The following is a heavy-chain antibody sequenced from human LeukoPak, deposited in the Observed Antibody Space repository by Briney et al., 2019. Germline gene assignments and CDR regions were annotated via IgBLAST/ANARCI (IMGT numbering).Heavy chain of an antibody. D-gene: IGHD2-2*01. V-gene: IGHV3-23*01. CDR3: AREYCSSTSCSYYFDY. CDR2: ISGSGGST. Sequence: PGGSLRLSCAASGFTFSSYAMSWVRQAPGKGLEWVSAISGSGGSTYYADSVKGRFTISRDNAKNSLYLQMNSLRAEDTAVYYCAREYCSSTSCSYYFDYWGQGTLVTVSS. CDR1: GFTFSSYA. J-gene: IGHJ4*02.